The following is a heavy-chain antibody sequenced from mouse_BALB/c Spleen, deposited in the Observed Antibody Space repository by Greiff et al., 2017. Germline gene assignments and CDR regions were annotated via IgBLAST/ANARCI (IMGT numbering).Heavy chain of an antibody. CDR2: INSNGGST. J-gene: IGHJ2*01. D-gene: IGHD1-1*01. V-gene: IGHV5-6-2*01. CDR3: ARHAGGGKGDFDY. CDR1: GFTFSSYY. Sequence: DVQLVESGGGLVKLGGSLKLSCAASGFTFSSYYMSWVRQTPEKRLELVAAINSNGGSTYYPDTVKGRFTISRDNAKNTLYLQMSSLKSEDTALYYCARHAGGGKGDFDYWGQGTTLTVSS.